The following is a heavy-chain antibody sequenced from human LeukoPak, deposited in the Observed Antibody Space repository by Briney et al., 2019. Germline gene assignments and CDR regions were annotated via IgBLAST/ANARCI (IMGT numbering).Heavy chain of an antibody. D-gene: IGHD2/OR15-2a*01. CDR1: GGTFSSYA. J-gene: IGHJ4*02. V-gene: IGHV1-69*04. Sequence: ASVKVSCKASGGTFSSYAISWVRQAPGQGLEWMGRIIPILGIANYAQKFQGRVTITADKSTSTAYMELSSLRSEDTAVYYCATPLNAGNTPGAADYWGQGTLVTVSS. CDR3: ATPLNAGNTPGAADY. CDR2: IIPILGIA.